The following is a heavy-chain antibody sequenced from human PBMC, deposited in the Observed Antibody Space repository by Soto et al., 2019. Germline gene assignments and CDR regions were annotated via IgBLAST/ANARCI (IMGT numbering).Heavy chain of an antibody. Sequence: QVQLQESGPGLVKPSETLSLTCTVSGGSVSSGSHYWSWIRQPPGKGLEWIGYIYHTGSTNYNASLNSRVTMSVHTSKNQFSLKLNSVTAAYTAVYYCARGGGIAAAVVDYWGQGTLVTVSS. CDR3: ARGGGIAAAVVDY. D-gene: IGHD6-13*01. J-gene: IGHJ4*02. V-gene: IGHV4-61*01. CDR1: GGSVSSGSHY. CDR2: IYHTGST.